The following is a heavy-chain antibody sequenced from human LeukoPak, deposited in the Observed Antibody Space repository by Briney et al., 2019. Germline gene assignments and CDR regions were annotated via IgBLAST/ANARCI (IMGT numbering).Heavy chain of an antibody. CDR1: GFTFSSYG. J-gene: IGHJ3*02. CDR3: AKHYGLGSRVSAFDI. CDR2: ISYDGSNK. V-gene: IGHV3-30*18. D-gene: IGHD3-10*01. Sequence: GRSLRLSCAASGFTFSSYGMHWVRQAPGKGLEWVAVISYDGSNKYYADSVKGRFTISRDNSKNTLYLQMNSLRAEDTAVYYCAKHYGLGSRVSAFDIWGQGTMVTVSS.